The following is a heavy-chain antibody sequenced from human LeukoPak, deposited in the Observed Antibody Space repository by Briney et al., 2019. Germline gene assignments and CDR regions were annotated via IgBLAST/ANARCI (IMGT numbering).Heavy chain of an antibody. D-gene: IGHD3-9*01. J-gene: IGHJ4*02. CDR2: ISGSGGST. CDR1: GFTFSSYA. CDR3: AKGGELRYFDWLSPPDY. Sequence: GGSLRLSCAASGFTFSSYAMSWVRQAPGKGLEWVSDISGSGGSTYYADSVKGRFTISRDNSKNTLYLQMNSLRAEDTAVYYCAKGGELRYFDWLSPPDYWGQGTLVTVSS. V-gene: IGHV3-23*01.